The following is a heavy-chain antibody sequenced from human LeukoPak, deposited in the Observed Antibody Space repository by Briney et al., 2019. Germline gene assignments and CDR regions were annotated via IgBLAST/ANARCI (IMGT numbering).Heavy chain of an antibody. V-gene: IGHV3-30*09. Sequence: GGSLRLSCAASGFTFSTYAMHWVRQAPGKGLEWVAVISYDGKNKFYADSVKGRFDISRDNFKNTLFLQMNSLRAEDTAVYYCARDHSKNYGGSGSYYRYWGQGALVTVSS. J-gene: IGHJ4*02. CDR3: ARDHSKNYGGSGSYYRY. CDR1: GFTFSTYA. CDR2: ISYDGKNK. D-gene: IGHD3-10*01.